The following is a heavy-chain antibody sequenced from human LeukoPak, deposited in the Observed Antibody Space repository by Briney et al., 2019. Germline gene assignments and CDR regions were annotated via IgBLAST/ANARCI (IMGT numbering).Heavy chain of an antibody. Sequence: SVKVPCKASGGTFSSYAISWVRQAPGQGLEWMGGIIPIFGTANYAQKFQGRVTITADESTSTGYMELSSLRSEDTAVYYCASASSSGWTTDAFDIWGQGTMVTVSS. V-gene: IGHV1-69*13. CDR2: IIPIFGTA. D-gene: IGHD6-19*01. CDR3: ASASSSGWTTDAFDI. J-gene: IGHJ3*02. CDR1: GGTFSSYA.